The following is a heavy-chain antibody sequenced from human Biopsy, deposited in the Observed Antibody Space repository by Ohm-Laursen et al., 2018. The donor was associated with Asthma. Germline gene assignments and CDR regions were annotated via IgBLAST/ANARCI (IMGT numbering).Heavy chain of an antibody. CDR1: GDILSSFG. CDR2: ISAYNGDT. J-gene: IGHJ4*02. D-gene: IGHD1-26*01. CDR3: ARDGPVGAPSDY. Sequence: SSVKVSCKAHGDILSSFGIKWVRKAPGQGLEWMGWISAYNGDTNYAQKLQGRVTMTTDTSTSTAYMELRSLRSDDTAVYYCARDGPVGAPSDYWGQGTLVTVSS. V-gene: IGHV1-18*01.